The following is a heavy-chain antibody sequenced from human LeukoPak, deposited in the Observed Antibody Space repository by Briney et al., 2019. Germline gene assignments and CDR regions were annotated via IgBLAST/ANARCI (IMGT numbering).Heavy chain of an antibody. V-gene: IGHV4-34*01. D-gene: IGHD2-15*01. CDR1: GGSFSGYY. CDR2: INHSGST. Sequence: PSETLSLTCAVYGGSFSGYYWSWIRQPPGKGLEWIGEINHSGSTNYNPSLKSRVTISVDTSKNQFSLKLSSVTAADTAVYYCARGLGGYCSGGSRRPHNWFDPWGQGTLVTVSS. J-gene: IGHJ5*02. CDR3: ARGLGGYCSGGSRRPHNWFDP.